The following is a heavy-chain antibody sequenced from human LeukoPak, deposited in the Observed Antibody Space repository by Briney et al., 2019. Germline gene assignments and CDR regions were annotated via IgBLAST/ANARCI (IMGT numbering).Heavy chain of an antibody. J-gene: IGHJ4*02. Sequence: GRSLRLSCAASGFTFSSYGMHWVRQAPGKGLEWVAVISYDGSNKYYADFVKGRFTISRDNSKNTLYLQMNSLRAEDTAVYYCARPLLRAVVVVAAVYWGRGTLVTVCS. D-gene: IGHD2-15*01. CDR1: GFTFSSYG. CDR2: ISYDGSNK. CDR3: ARPLLRAVVVVAAVY. V-gene: IGHV3-30*03.